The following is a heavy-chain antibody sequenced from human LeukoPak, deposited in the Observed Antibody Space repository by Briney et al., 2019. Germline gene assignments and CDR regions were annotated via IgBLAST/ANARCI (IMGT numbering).Heavy chain of an antibody. J-gene: IGHJ4*02. CDR2: IYYSGST. Sequence: SETLSLTCTVSGGSISSSSYYWGWLRQPPGTRLEWIGSIYYSGSTYYNPSLKSRVTISVDTSKNQFSLKLSSVTAADTAVYYCARGITKILSDFFDYWGQGTLVTVSS. CDR3: ARGITKILSDFFDY. D-gene: IGHD3-10*01. CDR1: GGSISSSSYY. V-gene: IGHV4-39*01.